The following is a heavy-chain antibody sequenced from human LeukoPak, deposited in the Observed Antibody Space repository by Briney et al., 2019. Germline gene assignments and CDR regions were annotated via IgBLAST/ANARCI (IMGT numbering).Heavy chain of an antibody. CDR3: ARESYDYVWGSYRVDY. CDR1: GGTFSSYV. CDR2: INPNSGGT. Sequence: ASVKVSCKASGGTFSSYVISWVRQAPGQGLEWMGRINPNSGGTNYAQKFQGRVTMTRDTSIGTAYMELSRLRSDDTAVYYCARESYDYVWGSYRVDYWGQGTLVTVSS. J-gene: IGHJ4*02. V-gene: IGHV1-2*06. D-gene: IGHD3-16*02.